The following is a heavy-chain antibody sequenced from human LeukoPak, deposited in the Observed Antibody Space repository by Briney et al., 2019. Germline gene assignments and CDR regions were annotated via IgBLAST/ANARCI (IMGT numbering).Heavy chain of an antibody. CDR2: ISYDGSNK. CDR1: GFTFSSYG. V-gene: IGHV3-30*18. D-gene: IGHD1-14*01. J-gene: IGHJ6*02. CDR3: AKVSGGGLYYDGMDV. Sequence: PEGSLRLSCAASGFTFSSYGMHWVRQAPGKGLEWVAVISYDGSNKYYADSVKGRFTISRDNSKNTLYLQMNSLRAEDTAVYYCAKVSGGGLYYDGMDVWGQGTTVTVSS.